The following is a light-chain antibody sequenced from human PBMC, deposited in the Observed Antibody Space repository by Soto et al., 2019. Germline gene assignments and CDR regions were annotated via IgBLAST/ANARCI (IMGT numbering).Light chain of an antibody. CDR2: GAS. Sequence: DIQLTQFPSSLSASVGDRVTITCRASQNVVKYVNWYQQQPGKAPTLIVYGASNLHVGVPSRFAGGGTGTNFTLAISGLQPGDFASYYCQQTYRSPYIFGQRTNVEMK. CDR1: QNVVKY. CDR3: QQTYRSPYI. V-gene: IGKV1-39*01. J-gene: IGKJ2*01.